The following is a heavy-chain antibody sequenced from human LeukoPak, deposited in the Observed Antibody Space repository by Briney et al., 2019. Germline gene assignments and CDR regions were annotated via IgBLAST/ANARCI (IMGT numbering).Heavy chain of an antibody. J-gene: IGHJ6*04. CDR1: GGSISSGDYY. V-gene: IGHV4-30-4*01. CDR3: ARAAVAYGREV. Sequence: SETLSLTCTVSGGSISSGDYYWSWIRQPPGKGLEWIGYIYYSGSTYYNPSLKSRVTISVDTSKNQFSLKLSSVTAADTAVYYGARAAVAYGREVGGKGTTVTVSS. CDR2: IYYSGST. D-gene: IGHD6-19*01.